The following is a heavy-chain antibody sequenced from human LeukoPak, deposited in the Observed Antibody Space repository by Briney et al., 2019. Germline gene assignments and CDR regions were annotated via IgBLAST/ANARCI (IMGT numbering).Heavy chain of an antibody. CDR2: IYSGGST. V-gene: IGHV3-66*01. J-gene: IGHJ3*02. Sequence: PGGSLRLSCAASGFTVSSNYMSWVRQAPGKGLEWVSVIYSGGSTYYADSVKGRFTISRDNSKNTLYLQMNSLRAEDTAVYYCAKDRRVVVVAATTRMRGAFDIWGQGTMVTVSS. D-gene: IGHD2-15*01. CDR3: AKDRRVVVVAATTRMRGAFDI. CDR1: GFTVSSNY.